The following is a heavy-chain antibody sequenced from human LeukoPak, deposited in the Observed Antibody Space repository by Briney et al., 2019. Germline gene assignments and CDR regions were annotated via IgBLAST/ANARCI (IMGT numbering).Heavy chain of an antibody. CDR1: GYTFTSYG. CDR3: ARDYVMNGYDWGGFDY. D-gene: IGHD5-12*01. Sequence: GASVKVSCKASGYTFTSYGISWVRQAPGQGLEWMGWISAYNGNTNYAQKLQGRVTMTTDTSTSTAYMELRSLRSDDTAVYYCARDYVMNGYDWGGFDYWGQGTLVTVSS. V-gene: IGHV1-18*04. J-gene: IGHJ4*02. CDR2: ISAYNGNT.